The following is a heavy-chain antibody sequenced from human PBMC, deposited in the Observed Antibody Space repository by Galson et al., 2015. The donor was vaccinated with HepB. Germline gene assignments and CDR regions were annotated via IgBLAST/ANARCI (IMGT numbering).Heavy chain of an antibody. D-gene: IGHD3-22*01. CDR3: AKEFYYYESFGYRLTNGFQYYFDY. CDR2: ITTSGDTS. J-gene: IGHJ4*02. Sequence: SLRLSCAASEFTSSSHAMSWVRQAPGKGLEWVSSITTSGDTSYYADSVKGRFTISRDNSKNTLYLQMNSLRADDTAVYYCAKEFYYYESFGYRLTNGFQYYFDYWGPGTVVTVSS. CDR1: EFTSSSHA. V-gene: IGHV3-23*01.